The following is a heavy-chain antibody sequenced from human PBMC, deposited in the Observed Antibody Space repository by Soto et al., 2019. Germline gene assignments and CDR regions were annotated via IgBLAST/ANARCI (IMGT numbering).Heavy chain of an antibody. CDR1: GFTFSSYA. V-gene: IGHV3-64D*08. CDR2: ISSNGGST. J-gene: IGHJ4*02. Sequence: PGGSLRLSCSASGFTFSSYAMHWVRQAPGKGLEYVSAISSNGGSTYYADSVKGRFTISRDNSKNTLYLQMSSLRAEDTAVYYCVKEKTRITIFGTTLGYWGQGTLVTVSS. CDR3: VKEKTRITIFGTTLGY. D-gene: IGHD3-3*01.